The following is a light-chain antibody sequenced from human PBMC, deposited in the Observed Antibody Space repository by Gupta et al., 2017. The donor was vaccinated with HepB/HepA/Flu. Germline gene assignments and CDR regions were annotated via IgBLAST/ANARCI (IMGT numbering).Light chain of an antibody. J-gene: IGLJ2*01. CDR3: CSYAGRDTPVV. CDR2: EVN. Sequence: SVLTQPASVSGSPGPSITISCTGTNNNIGRYNLVSWYQQSPGKAPNLLIYEVNKRPSGVADRFSGSKSGTTASLTISGLQAEDEANYYCCSYAGRDTPVVFGGGTKLTVL. V-gene: IGLV2-23*02. CDR1: NNNIGRYNL.